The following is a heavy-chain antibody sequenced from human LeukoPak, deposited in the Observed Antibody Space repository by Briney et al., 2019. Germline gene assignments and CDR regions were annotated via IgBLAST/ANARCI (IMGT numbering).Heavy chain of an antibody. V-gene: IGHV3-21*01. CDR2: ISGSSSFI. Sequence: GGSLRLSCVASGFNFADYSMDWVRQAPGKGLEWVASISGSSSFIFYADSLKGRFTISRDNDKNLLYLQMNSLRVEDTAVYYCARDSVGYSSGWFEKWGQGTLVTVSS. CDR3: ARDSVGYSSGWFEK. CDR1: GFNFADYS. J-gene: IGHJ4*02. D-gene: IGHD6-19*01.